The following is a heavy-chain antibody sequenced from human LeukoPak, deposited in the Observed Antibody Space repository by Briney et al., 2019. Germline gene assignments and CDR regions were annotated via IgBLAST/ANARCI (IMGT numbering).Heavy chain of an antibody. CDR3: AREGSGSYYSDHAFDI. J-gene: IGHJ3*02. CDR2: IIPILGIA. Sequence: ASVKVSCKASGGTFSSYAISWARQAPGQGLEWMGRIIPILGIANYAQKFQGRVTITADKSTSTAYMELSSLRSEDTAVYYCAREGSGSYYSDHAFDIWGQGTMVTVSS. D-gene: IGHD3-10*01. V-gene: IGHV1-69*04. CDR1: GGTFSSYA.